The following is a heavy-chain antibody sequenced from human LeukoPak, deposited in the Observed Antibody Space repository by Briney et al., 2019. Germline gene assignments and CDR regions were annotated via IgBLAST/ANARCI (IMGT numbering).Heavy chain of an antibody. CDR2: ISYDGSNK. Sequence: GGSLRLSCAASGFTFSSYGMPWVRQAPGKGLEWVAVISYDGSNKYYADSVKGRFTISRDNSKNTLYLQMNSLRAEDTAVYYCAKARITMVRGLDYWGQGTLVTVSS. CDR1: GFTFSSYG. CDR3: AKARITMVRGLDY. D-gene: IGHD3-10*01. V-gene: IGHV3-30*18. J-gene: IGHJ4*02.